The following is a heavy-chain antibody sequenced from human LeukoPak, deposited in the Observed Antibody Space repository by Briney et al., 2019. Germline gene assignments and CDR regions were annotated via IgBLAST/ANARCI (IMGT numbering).Heavy chain of an antibody. Sequence: SETLSLTCAVYGGSFSGYYWSWIRQPPGKGLEWIGSIYHSGSTYYNPSLKSRVTISVDTSKNQFSLKLSSVTAADTAVYYCARIGDYHAFDIWGQGTMVTVSS. CDR1: GGSFSGYY. CDR2: IYHSGST. V-gene: IGHV4-34*01. J-gene: IGHJ3*02. CDR3: ARIGDYHAFDI. D-gene: IGHD3-16*01.